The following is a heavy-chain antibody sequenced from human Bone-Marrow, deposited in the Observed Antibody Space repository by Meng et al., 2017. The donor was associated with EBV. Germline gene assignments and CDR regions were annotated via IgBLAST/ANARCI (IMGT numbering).Heavy chain of an antibody. Sequence: QGELGEFGEEVEKPGSSVKVSCKASGGTFSSYAISWVRQAPGQGLEWMGGIIPIFGTANYAQKFQGRVTITADKSTSTAYMELSSLRSEDTAVYYCASTRGIWYDFDYWGQGTLVTVSS. J-gene: IGHJ4*02. CDR3: ASTRGIWYDFDY. CDR1: GGTFSSYA. D-gene: IGHD1-26*01. CDR2: IIPIFGTA. V-gene: IGHV1-69*14.